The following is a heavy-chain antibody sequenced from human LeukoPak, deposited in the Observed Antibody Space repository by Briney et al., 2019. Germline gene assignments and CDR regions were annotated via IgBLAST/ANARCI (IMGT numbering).Heavy chain of an antibody. CDR1: GYSFTSYW. CDR2: IYPGDSDT. CDR3: ARSDYYDSSGYCTAGVSWFDP. V-gene: IGHV5-51*01. D-gene: IGHD3-22*01. Sequence: GESLKISCKGSGYSFTSYWIGWVRQMPGKGLEWMGIIYPGDSDTRYSPSFQGQVTISADKSISTAYLQWSSLKASDTAMYYCARSDYYDSSGYCTAGVSWFDPWGQGTLVTVSS. J-gene: IGHJ5*02.